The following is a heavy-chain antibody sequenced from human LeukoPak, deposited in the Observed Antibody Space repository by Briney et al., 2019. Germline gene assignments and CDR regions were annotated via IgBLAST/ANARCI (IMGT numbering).Heavy chain of an antibody. J-gene: IGHJ6*03. CDR1: GYTFTSYD. CDR2: MNPNSGNT. D-gene: IGHD3-10*01. CDR3: ATTQPNSGSGYYYYYYYMDV. V-gene: IGHV1-8*02. Sequence: GASVKVSCKASGYTFTSYDINWVRQATGQGLEWMGWMNPNSGNTGYAQKFQGRVTMTRNTSISTAYMELSSLRADDTAVYYCATTQPNSGSGYYYYYYYMDVWGKGTTVTISS.